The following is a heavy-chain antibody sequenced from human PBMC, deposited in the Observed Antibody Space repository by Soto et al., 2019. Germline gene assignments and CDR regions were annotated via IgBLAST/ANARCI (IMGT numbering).Heavy chain of an antibody. V-gene: IGHV2-5*01. CDR2: VYGSDAK. Sequence: QITLKESGPTLVKPTQTLTLTCTFSGFSLTTSGVAVGWIRQPPGKALEWLAIVYGSDAKFYSPSLKSRLTITKATSKNQVVLTLTNMDPVDTATYSCVRRYDPYYFDYWGQGTLVTVSS. J-gene: IGHJ4*02. D-gene: IGHD1-1*01. CDR3: VRRYDPYYFDY. CDR1: GFSLTTSGVA.